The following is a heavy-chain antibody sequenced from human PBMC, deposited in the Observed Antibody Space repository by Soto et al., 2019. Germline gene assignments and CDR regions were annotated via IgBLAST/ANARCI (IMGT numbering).Heavy chain of an antibody. CDR1: GFTFPSYA. D-gene: IGHD4-17*01. Sequence: GGSLRLSCAASGFTFPSYAMTWVRQAPGKGLKWVSSISGNGGGTYYADSVKGRFTISRDNSKNTLYLQMNSLRVEDTAVYFCAKDLRGYGDFDYWGQGILVTVSS. CDR2: ISGNGGGT. CDR3: AKDLRGYGDFDY. V-gene: IGHV3-23*01. J-gene: IGHJ4*02.